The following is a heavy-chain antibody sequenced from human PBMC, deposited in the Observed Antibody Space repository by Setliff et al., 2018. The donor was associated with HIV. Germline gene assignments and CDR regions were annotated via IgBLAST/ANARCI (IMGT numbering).Heavy chain of an antibody. CDR1: GYSINSGYY. CDR3: ARGGYYYYFGLDV. CDR2: MYDGGST. Sequence: ETLSLTCTISGYSINSGYYWGWIRQPPGKGLEWVELMYDGGSTYYADSVKGRFTITRDIYKNTLALQMNSLRFDDTAVCYCARGGYYYYFGLDVWGQGTTVTVSS. D-gene: IGHD3-16*01. J-gene: IGHJ6*02. V-gene: IGHV3-53*01.